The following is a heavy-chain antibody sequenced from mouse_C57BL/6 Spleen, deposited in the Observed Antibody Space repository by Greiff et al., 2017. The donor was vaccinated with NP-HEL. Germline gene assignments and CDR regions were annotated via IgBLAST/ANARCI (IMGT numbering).Heavy chain of an antibody. CDR1: GYSITSGYD. D-gene: IGHD2-3*01. J-gene: IGHJ3*01. CDR3: ARWDGYLFAY. CDR2: ISYSGST. Sequence: EVQLQQSGPGMVKPSQSLSLTCTVTGYSITSGYDWHWIRHFPGNKLEWMGYISYSGSTNYNPSLKSRISITHDTSKNHFFLKLNSVTTEDTATYYCARWDGYLFAYWGQGTLVTVSA. V-gene: IGHV3-1*01.